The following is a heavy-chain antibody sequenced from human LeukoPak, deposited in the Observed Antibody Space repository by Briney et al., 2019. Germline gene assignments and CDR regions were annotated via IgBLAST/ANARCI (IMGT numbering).Heavy chain of an antibody. CDR1: GYTFTSYG. D-gene: IGHD3-10*01. CDR3: ARSPTILLWFGELPQYFQH. V-gene: IGHV1-18*01. CDR2: ISAHNGNT. Sequence: GASVKVSCKASGYTFTSYGISWVRQAPGQGLEWMGWISAHNGNTNYAQKLQGRVTITRDTSASTAYMELSSLRSEDTAVYYCARSPTILLWFGELPQYFQHWGQGTLVTVSS. J-gene: IGHJ1*01.